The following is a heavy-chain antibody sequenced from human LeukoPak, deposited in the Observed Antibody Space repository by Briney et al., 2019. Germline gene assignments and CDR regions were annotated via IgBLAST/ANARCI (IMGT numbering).Heavy chain of an antibody. CDR3: AKDENAVSPVWVNAFDI. J-gene: IGHJ3*02. Sequence: PGGSLRLSCAASGFTFSSYAMNWVRQAPGKGLEWVSGISGSGGSTYYAESVKGRFTISRDNSKNTLYLQMNSLRAEDTAVYYCAKDENAVSPVWVNAFDIWGQGTMVIVSS. CDR1: GFTFSSYA. D-gene: IGHD3-16*01. V-gene: IGHV3-23*01. CDR2: ISGSGGST.